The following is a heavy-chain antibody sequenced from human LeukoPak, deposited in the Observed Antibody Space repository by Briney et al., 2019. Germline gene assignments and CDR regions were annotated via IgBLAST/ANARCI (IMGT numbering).Heavy chain of an antibody. CDR2: IKQDGREK. CDR1: GFTFSSYW. D-gene: IGHD1-7*01. Sequence: PGGSLRLSCAASGFTFSSYWMSWVRQAPGKGLEWVANIKQDGREKYYVDSVKGRFTIPRDNAKNSLYLQMNSLRAEDTAVYYCARVWWAELRGYWGQGTLVTVSS. CDR3: ARVWWAELRGY. V-gene: IGHV3-7*01. J-gene: IGHJ4*02.